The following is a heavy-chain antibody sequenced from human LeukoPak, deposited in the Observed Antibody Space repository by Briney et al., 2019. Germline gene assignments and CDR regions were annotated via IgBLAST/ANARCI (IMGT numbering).Heavy chain of an antibody. CDR1: GFTFSSYA. V-gene: IGHV3-23*01. Sequence: GGSLRLSCAASGFTFSSYAMSWVRQAPGKGLEWVSAISGSGGSTYYADSVKGRFTISRGNSKNTLYLQMNSLRAEDTAVYYCAKDIRYFDWLQGDAFDIWGQGTMVTVSS. D-gene: IGHD3-9*01. CDR2: ISGSGGST. CDR3: AKDIRYFDWLQGDAFDI. J-gene: IGHJ3*02.